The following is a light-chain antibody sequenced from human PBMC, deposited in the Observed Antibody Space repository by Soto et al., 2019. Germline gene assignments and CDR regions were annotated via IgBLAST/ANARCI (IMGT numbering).Light chain of an antibody. CDR3: QQDNTYPWT. CDR1: QSIRSW. J-gene: IGKJ1*01. V-gene: IGKV1-5*03. Sequence: DIQMTQSPSTLSASVGDRVTITCRASQSIRSWLAWYQQKPGKAPKLLIYKASSLQSGVPSRFSGSGSETEFTLTISSLQPDDFATYFCQQDNTYPWTFGQVTKVESK. CDR2: KAS.